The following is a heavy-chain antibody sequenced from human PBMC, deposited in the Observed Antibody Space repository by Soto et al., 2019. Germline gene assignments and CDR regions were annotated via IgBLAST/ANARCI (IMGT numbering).Heavy chain of an antibody. CDR3: ARGQALLDA. J-gene: IGHJ6*02. D-gene: IGHD2-15*01. V-gene: IGHV4-31*03. Sequence: QVQLQESGPGLVKPSQTLSLTCTVSGGSISSDNHYWNWIRQHPGKGLEWIGYIYYSGSTYYNPCLKCRVTISVDTSQNQFSLKVSSVTAADTAVYYCARGQALLDAWGQGTTVTVSS. CDR2: IYYSGST. CDR1: GGSISSDNHY.